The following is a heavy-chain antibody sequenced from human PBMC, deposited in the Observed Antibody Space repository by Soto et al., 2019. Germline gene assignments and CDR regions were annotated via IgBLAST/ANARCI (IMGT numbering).Heavy chain of an antibody. J-gene: IGHJ4*02. D-gene: IGHD2-2*02. V-gene: IGHV2-5*01. CDR2: IYWSDEK. CDR1: GFSLNTDGVG. Sequence: QITLKESGPALVKPTQTLTLTCTISGFSLNTDGVGVGWIRQPPGKALEWLALIYWSDEKRYSPSLETRLTITKDTSRNQVVLTMTNMDPVDTATYYCVRRPPYTIYLDYWGRGTLVPVSS. CDR3: VRRPPYTIYLDY.